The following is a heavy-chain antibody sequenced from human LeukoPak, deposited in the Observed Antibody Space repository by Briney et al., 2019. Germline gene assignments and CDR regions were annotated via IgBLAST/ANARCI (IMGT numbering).Heavy chain of an antibody. J-gene: IGHJ4*02. V-gene: IGHV3-49*04. CDR2: IRSKAYGGTT. D-gene: IGHD5-12*01. Sequence: PGGSLRLSCAASGFTFSNAWMTWVRQAPGKGLEWVGFIRSKAYGGTTEYAASVKGRFTISRDDSKSIAYLQMNSLKTEDTAVYYCTRSKWLRFLGGDYWGQGTLVTVSS. CDR1: GFTFSNAW. CDR3: TRSKWLRFLGGDY.